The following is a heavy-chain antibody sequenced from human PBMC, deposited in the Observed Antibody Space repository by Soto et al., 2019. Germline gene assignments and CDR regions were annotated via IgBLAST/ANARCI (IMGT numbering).Heavy chain of an antibody. V-gene: IGHV3-33*01. J-gene: IGHJ6*03. Sequence: QVQLVESGGGVVQPGRSLRLSCAASGFTFSSYGMHWVRQAPGKGLEWVAVIWYDGSNKYYADSVKGRFTISRDNSKNTLYLQMNSLRAEDTAVYYCASVSGHVATIVQVPGNYYYMDVWGKGTTVTVSS. CDR2: IWYDGSNK. CDR3: ASVSGHVATIVQVPGNYYYMDV. CDR1: GFTFSSYG. D-gene: IGHD5-12*01.